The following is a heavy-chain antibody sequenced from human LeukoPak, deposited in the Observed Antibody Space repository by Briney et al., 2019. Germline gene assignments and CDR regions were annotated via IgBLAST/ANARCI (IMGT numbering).Heavy chain of an antibody. CDR3: ARGSQRLGVPAAMYGMDV. CDR2: IIPIFGTA. J-gene: IGHJ6*04. D-gene: IGHD2-2*01. CDR1: GGTFSSYA. V-gene: IGHV1-69*13. Sequence: ASVKVPCKASGGTFSSYAISWVRQAPGQGLEWMGGIIPIFGTANYAQKFQGRVTITADESTSTAYMELSSLRSEDTAVYYCARGSQRLGVPAAMYGMDVWGKGTTVTVSS.